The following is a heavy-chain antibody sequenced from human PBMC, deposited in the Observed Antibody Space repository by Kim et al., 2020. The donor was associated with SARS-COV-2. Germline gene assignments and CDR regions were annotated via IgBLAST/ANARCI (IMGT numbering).Heavy chain of an antibody. Sequence: YADSVKGRFTISRDNSKNSLYLQMNSLRTEDTALYYCAKDIRYRGNWFDPWGQGTLVTVSS. CDR3: AKDIRYRGNWFDP. D-gene: IGHD1-1*01. V-gene: IGHV3-43*01. J-gene: IGHJ5*02.